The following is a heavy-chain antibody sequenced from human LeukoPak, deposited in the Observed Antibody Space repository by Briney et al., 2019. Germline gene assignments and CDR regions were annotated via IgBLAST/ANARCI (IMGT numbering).Heavy chain of an antibody. D-gene: IGHD2-15*01. CDR2: INPSGGST. CDR1: GYTFTSYY. J-gene: IGHJ4*02. V-gene: IGHV1-46*01. CDR3: AREGYCSGGTCYSFDY. Sequence: ASVKASCKASGYTFTSYYMHWVRQAPGQGLEWMGIINPSGGSTSYAQKFQGRVTMTRDMSTSTVYMELSSLRSEDTAVYFCAREGYCSGGTCYSFDYWGQGTLVTVSS.